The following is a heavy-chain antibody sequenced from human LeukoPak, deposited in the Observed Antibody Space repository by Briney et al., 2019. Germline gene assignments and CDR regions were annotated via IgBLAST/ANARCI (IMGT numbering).Heavy chain of an antibody. Sequence: SETLSLTCTVSGGSISSSSYYWGWIRQPPGKGLEWIGSIYSSGSTYYNPSLKSRVTISLDRSKNQFSLKLRSVTAADTAVYYCARLQVHCGGDCYTRWFDPWGQGTLVTVSS. J-gene: IGHJ5*02. V-gene: IGHV4-39*07. D-gene: IGHD2-21*02. CDR3: ARLQVHCGGDCYTRWFDP. CDR2: IYSSGST. CDR1: GGSISSSSYY.